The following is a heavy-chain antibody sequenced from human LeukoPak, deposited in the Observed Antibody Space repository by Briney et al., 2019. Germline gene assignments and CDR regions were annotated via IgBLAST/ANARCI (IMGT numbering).Heavy chain of an antibody. V-gene: IGHV1-2*04. J-gene: IGHJ4*02. CDR2: INPNSGGT. CDR1: GYTFTGYY. CDR3: ARGFNYYVSSGYYLHYYFDY. D-gene: IGHD3-22*01. Sequence: ASVTVSCTASGYTFTGYYMHWVRQAPGQGLEWMGWINPNSGGTNYAQKFQGWVTMTRDTSISTAYMELSRLRSDDTAVYYCARGFNYYVSSGYYLHYYFDYWGQGTLVTVSS.